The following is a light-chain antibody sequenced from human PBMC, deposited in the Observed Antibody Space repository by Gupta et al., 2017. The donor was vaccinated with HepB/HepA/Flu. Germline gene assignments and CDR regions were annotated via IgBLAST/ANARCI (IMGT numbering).Light chain of an antibody. CDR2: DVS. CDR3: SSYTTSSTVV. J-gene: IGLJ2*01. V-gene: IGLV2-14*01. CDR1: SSDVGAYNY. Sequence: QSALTQPASVSGSPGQSITISCTGTSSDVGAYNYVSWYQQHPDNAPKLMLYDVSGRPSGVSNRFSGSTAGNTASLTISGLQAEDEAEYYCSSYTTSSTVVFGGGTKLTVL.